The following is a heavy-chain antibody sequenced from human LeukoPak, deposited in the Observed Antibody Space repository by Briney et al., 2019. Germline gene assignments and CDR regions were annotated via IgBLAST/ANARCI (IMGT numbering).Heavy chain of an antibody. V-gene: IGHV4-39*07. CDR1: GGSISSYY. CDR3: ARCSARPGYYYYYYMDV. Sequence: SETLSLTCTVSGGSISSYYWGWIRQPPGKGLEWIGSIYYSGSTYYNPSLKSRVTISVDTSKNQFSLKLSSVTAADTAVYYCARCSARPGYYYYYYMDVWGKGTTVTVSS. D-gene: IGHD6-6*01. J-gene: IGHJ6*03. CDR2: IYYSGST.